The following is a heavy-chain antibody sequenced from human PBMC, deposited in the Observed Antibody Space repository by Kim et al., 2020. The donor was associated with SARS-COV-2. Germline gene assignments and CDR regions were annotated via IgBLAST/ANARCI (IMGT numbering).Heavy chain of an antibody. J-gene: IGHJ4*02. V-gene: IGHV4-61*02. D-gene: IGHD6-13*01. CDR2: ST. Sequence: STNYNPSPKSRVTISVDTSKNQFSLKLSSVTAADTAVYYCARGGSSWYDYWGQGTLVTVSS. CDR3: ARGGSSWYDY.